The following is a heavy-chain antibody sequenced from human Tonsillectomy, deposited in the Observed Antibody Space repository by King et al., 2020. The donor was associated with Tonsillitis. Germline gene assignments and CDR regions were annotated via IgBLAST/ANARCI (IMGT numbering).Heavy chain of an antibody. CDR2: ISSNGGRT. D-gene: IGHD5-18*01. CDR3: VKGLYSYGPLNADAFDI. J-gene: IGHJ3*02. CDR1: GFTFSSYA. Sequence: VQLVESGGGLVQPGGSLRLSCSASGFTFSSYAMHWVRQAPGKGLEYVSDISSNGGRTYYADSVKGRFTISRDNSKNTLYLQMSSLRTEDTAVYYCVKGLYSYGPLNADAFDIWGQGTMVTVSS. V-gene: IGHV3-64D*06.